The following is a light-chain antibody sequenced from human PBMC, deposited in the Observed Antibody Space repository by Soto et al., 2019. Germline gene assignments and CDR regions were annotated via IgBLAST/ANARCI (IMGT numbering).Light chain of an antibody. CDR3: QQYNNWPPVYT. V-gene: IGKV3-15*01. CDR2: GAS. Sequence: EIVMTQSPATLSVSPGERATLSCRASQSVSNSLAWYQQKPGQAPRLLIYGASNRATGMPARFSGGGSGTEFTLTISSLQSEDFALYFCQQYNNWPPVYTFGQGTKLEIK. CDR1: QSVSNS. J-gene: IGKJ2*01.